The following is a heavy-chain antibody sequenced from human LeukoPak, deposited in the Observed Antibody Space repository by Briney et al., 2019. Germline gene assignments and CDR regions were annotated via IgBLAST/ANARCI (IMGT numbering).Heavy chain of an antibody. J-gene: IGHJ5*02. D-gene: IGHD2-2*01. V-gene: IGHV3-23*01. Sequence: GGSLRLSCAASGFAFSFYAMSWLRQPPGKGLEWVSTINANSGTTSYAASVRGRFTISRDNSKNTLYLQMNGLRAEDTAVYYCATRGYCSGTSCYAPQPWGQGTLVTVSS. CDR1: GFAFSFYA. CDR2: INANSGTT. CDR3: ATRGYCSGTSCYAPQP.